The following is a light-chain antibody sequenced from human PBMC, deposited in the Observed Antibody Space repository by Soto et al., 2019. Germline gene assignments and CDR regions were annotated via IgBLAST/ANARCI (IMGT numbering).Light chain of an antibody. CDR3: CSYAGSYVV. V-gene: IGLV2-11*01. CDR1: SSDVGGYNY. CDR2: DVS. J-gene: IGLJ2*01. Sequence: QSALTQPRSVSGSPGQSVTISCTGTSSDVGGYNYVSWYQQHPGKDPKLMIYDVSKRPSGVPDRFSGSKSGNTASLTISGLQAEDEADYYCCSYAGSYVVFGGGTKLTVL.